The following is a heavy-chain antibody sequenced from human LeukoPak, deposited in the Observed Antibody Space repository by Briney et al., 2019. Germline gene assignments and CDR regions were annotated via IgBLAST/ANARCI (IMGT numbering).Heavy chain of an antibody. CDR1: GFTFSSYW. J-gene: IGHJ4*02. D-gene: IGHD6-19*01. Sequence: PGGSLRPSWAAPGFTFSSYWMSWVRQAPGKGLEWVANIKQDGSEKYYVDSVKGRFTISRDNAKNSLYLQMNSLRAEDTAVYYCARDLSGWGGQGTLVTVSS. V-gene: IGHV3-7*01. CDR3: ARDLSGW. CDR2: IKQDGSEK.